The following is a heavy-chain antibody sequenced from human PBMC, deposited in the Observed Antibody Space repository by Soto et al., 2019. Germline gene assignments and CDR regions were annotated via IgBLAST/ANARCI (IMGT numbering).Heavy chain of an antibody. Sequence: QVQLQESDPGLVKPSETLSLTCTVSGGSISSYYWSWIRQPPGKGLEWIGYIYYSGSTNYNPSLKSRVTISVDTSKNQFSLKLSSVTAADTAVYYCARRYGGAFDIWGQGTMVTVYS. CDR1: GGSISSYY. V-gene: IGHV4-59*08. CDR3: ARRYGGAFDI. D-gene: IGHD4-17*01. CDR2: IYYSGST. J-gene: IGHJ3*02.